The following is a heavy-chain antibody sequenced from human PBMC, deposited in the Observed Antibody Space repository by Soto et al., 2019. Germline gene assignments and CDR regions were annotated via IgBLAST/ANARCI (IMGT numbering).Heavy chain of an antibody. Sequence: EVQLVESGGGLVQPGGSLRLSCADSGFTVSSNYMSWVRQAPGKGLEWVSVIYSSGSTYYADSVKGRFTISRDNSKNTLYLQMNSLRAEDTAVYYCAEASSWHDAFDIWGQGTMVTVSS. J-gene: IGHJ3*02. CDR3: AEASSWHDAFDI. D-gene: IGHD6-13*01. CDR2: IYSSGST. CDR1: GFTVSSNY. V-gene: IGHV3-66*01.